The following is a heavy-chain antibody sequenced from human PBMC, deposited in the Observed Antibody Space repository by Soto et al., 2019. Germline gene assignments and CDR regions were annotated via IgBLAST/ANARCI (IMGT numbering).Heavy chain of an antibody. D-gene: IGHD4-4*01. Sequence: SETLSLTCTVSGGSISSYYWSWIRQPPGKGLEWIGYIYYSGSTNYNPSLKSRVTISVDTSKNQFSLKLSSVTAADTAVYYCARAYSKSYYYYMDVWGKGTTVTVSS. CDR3: ARAYSKSYYYYMDV. J-gene: IGHJ6*03. CDR2: IYYSGST. CDR1: GGSISSYY. V-gene: IGHV4-59*08.